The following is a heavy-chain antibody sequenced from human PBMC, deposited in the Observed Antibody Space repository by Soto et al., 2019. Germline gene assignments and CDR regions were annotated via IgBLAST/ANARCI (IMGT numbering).Heavy chain of an antibody. Sequence: QVQLVQSGAEVKKPGASVKVSCKASGYTFTSYDINWVRQATGQGLEWMGWMNPNSGNTGYAQKFQGRVTMTRNTSISTAYMELSRLRSEDTAVYYCARVLAITFRGVIVPLNYWGQGTLVTVSS. CDR3: ARVLAITFRGVIVPLNY. CDR2: MNPNSGNT. J-gene: IGHJ4*02. D-gene: IGHD3-16*02. CDR1: GYTFTSYD. V-gene: IGHV1-8*01.